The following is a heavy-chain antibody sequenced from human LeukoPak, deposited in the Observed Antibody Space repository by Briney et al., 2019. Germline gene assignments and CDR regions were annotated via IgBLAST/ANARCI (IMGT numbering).Heavy chain of an antibody. CDR3: ASRDVCSGGTCYGIAY. J-gene: IGHJ4*02. CDR1: GFTFSSYA. Sequence: PGGSLRLSCAASGFTFSSYAMSWVRQAPGKGLEWVSTIIGSGDSTYYADSVKGRFTISRDNSKNTLYLQMNILRAEDTAVYYCASRDVCSGGTCYGIAYWGQGTLVTVSS. D-gene: IGHD2-15*01. V-gene: IGHV3-23*01. CDR2: IIGSGDST.